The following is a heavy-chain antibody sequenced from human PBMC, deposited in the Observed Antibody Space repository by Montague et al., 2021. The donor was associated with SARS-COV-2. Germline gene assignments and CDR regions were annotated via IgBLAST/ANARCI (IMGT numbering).Heavy chain of an antibody. J-gene: IGHJ6*02. V-gene: IGHV4-31*03. D-gene: IGHD5-24*01. CDR2: IYCSGST. Sequence: TLSLTCTVSGGSISSGGYYWSWIRQHPGKGLEWIGYIYCSGSTYYNPSLKSRVTISVDTSKNQFSLKLSSVTAADTAVYYCARVSVEMATMGVYYYYGMAVWGQWTTVTVSS. CDR3: ARVSVEMATMGVYYYYGMAV. CDR1: GGSISSGGYY.